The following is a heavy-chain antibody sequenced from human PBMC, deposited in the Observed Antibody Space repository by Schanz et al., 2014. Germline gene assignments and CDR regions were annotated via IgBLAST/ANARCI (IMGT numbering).Heavy chain of an antibody. CDR3: ERVKQGCSDSSCVLDP. CDR1: GVAITSTNW. CDR2: IIHDGRT. Sequence: QVQLQESGPGLVKPSGTLSLTCAVSGVAITSTNWWHWVRQSPGKGLEWIGEIIHDGRTNYNPSLGSGITISLDSSXXXXXLELRYVAAAXXXXXXXERVKQGCSDSSCVLDPWGQGTLVTVSS. D-gene: IGHD2-2*01. V-gene: IGHV4-4*02. J-gene: IGHJ5*02.